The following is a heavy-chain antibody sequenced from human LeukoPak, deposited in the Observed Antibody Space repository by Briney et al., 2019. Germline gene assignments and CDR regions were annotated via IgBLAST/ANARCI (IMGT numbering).Heavy chain of an antibody. CDR3: ASRMATIKAYYSDY. V-gene: IGHV1-69*04. D-gene: IGHD5-24*01. CDR1: GGTFSSYA. Sequence: SVKVSRKASGGTFSSYAISWVRQAPGQGLEWMGRIIPILGIANYAQKFQGRVTITADKSTSTAYMELSSLRSEDTAVYYCASRMATIKAYYSDYWGQGTLVTVSS. CDR2: IIPILGIA. J-gene: IGHJ4*02.